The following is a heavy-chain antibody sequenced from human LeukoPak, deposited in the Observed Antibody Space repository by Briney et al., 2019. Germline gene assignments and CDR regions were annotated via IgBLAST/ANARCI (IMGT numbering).Heavy chain of an antibody. J-gene: IGHJ3*02. V-gene: IGHV4-31*03. CDR2: IYYSGST. D-gene: IGHD3-22*01. CDR3: ARGARNVNDYLYSSGCYDAFDI. Sequence: PSETLSLTSTVSGGSISSGRYYWSWIRQPPGKGLEWIGYIYYSGSTYYNPSLKSRVNISVDASKNQCGLMLSSVNAADTAVYYRARGARNVNDYLYSSGCYDAFDIWGQGTMVTVSS. CDR1: GGSISSGRYY.